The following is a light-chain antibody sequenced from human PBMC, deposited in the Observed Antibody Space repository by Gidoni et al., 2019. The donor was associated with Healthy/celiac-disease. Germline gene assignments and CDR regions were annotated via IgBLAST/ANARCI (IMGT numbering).Light chain of an antibody. J-gene: IGKJ3*01. CDR1: QSVSSSY. CDR3: QQYGSSPIFT. CDR2: GAS. Sequence: PGTLSLSPGERATLSCRASQSVSSSYLAWYQQKPGQAPRLLIYGASSRATGIPDRFSGSGSGTDFNLTISRLEPEDFAVYYCQQYGSSPIFTFXPXTKVDIK. V-gene: IGKV3-20*01.